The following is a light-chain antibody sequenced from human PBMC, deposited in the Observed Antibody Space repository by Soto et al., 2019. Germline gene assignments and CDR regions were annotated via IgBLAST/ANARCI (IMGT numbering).Light chain of an antibody. J-gene: IGLJ2*01. Sequence: QSVLTQPASVSGSPGQSITISCTGTSSDVGGYNYVSWYQQHPGKAPKLMIYDVSNRPSGVSNRFSCSKSGNTASLTISGLQADDAADYYCSSYTSSSTPYLVFGGGTKLTVL. CDR2: DVS. V-gene: IGLV2-14*01. CDR1: SSDVGGYNY. CDR3: SSYTSSSTPYLV.